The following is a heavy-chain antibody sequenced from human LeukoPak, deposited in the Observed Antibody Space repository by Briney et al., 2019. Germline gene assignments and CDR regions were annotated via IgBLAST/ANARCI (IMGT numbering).Heavy chain of an antibody. Sequence: GGSLRLSCTASGFTFSTYWMSWVRQASGKGLEWVANTREDGSEKYYVDSVKGRFTISRDNAKNSLYLQMNSLRAEDTAVYYCAREKVGALDYWGQGTLVTVSS. J-gene: IGHJ4*02. D-gene: IGHD1-26*01. CDR3: AREKVGALDY. CDR2: TREDGSEK. CDR1: GFTFSTYW. V-gene: IGHV3-7*01.